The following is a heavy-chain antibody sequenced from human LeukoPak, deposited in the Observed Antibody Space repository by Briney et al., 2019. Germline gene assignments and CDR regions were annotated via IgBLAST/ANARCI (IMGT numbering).Heavy chain of an antibody. J-gene: IGHJ6*03. CDR3: ATLFQYRISVGGYPDYYYYYMDV. V-gene: IGHV5-51*01. D-gene: IGHD2-15*01. Sequence: GESLKISCKGSGYSFTSYWIGWVRQMPGKGLEWMGIIYPGDSDTRYSPSFQGQVTISADKSISTAYLQWSSLKASDTAVYYCATLFQYRISVGGYPDYYYYYMDVWGKGTTVTVSS. CDR1: GYSFTSYW. CDR2: IYPGDSDT.